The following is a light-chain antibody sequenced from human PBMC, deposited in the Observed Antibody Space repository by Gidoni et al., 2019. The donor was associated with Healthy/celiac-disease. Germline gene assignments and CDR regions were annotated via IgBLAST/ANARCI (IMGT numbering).Light chain of an antibody. V-gene: IGKV1-5*03. J-gene: IGKJ4*01. CDR2: KAS. Sequence: DIQMTQYPSTLSASVGDRVTITCRASQSIRSWLAWYQQKPGKAPKLLIYKASSLESGVPSRFSGSGSGTEFTLTISSLQPDDFATYYCQQYNSYSPLTCGGGTKVEIK. CDR1: QSIRSW. CDR3: QQYNSYSPLT.